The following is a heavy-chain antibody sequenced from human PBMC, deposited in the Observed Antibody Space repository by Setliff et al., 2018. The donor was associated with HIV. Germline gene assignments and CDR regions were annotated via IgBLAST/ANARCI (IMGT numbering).Heavy chain of an antibody. Sequence: GSLRLSCAASGFTFSSYWMSWVRQAPGKGLEWVANIKQDGSEKYYVDSVKGRFTISRDNAKNSLYLQMNSLRAEDTAVYYCARADSRNLPDAFDIWGQGTMVTVSS. CDR3: ARADSRNLPDAFDI. J-gene: IGHJ3*02. V-gene: IGHV3-7*04. CDR2: IKQDGSEK. D-gene: IGHD1-1*01. CDR1: GFTFSSYW.